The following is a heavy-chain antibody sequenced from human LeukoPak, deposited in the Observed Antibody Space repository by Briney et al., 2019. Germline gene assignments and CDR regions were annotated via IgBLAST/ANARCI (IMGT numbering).Heavy chain of an antibody. CDR1: GFTFSNYW. V-gene: IGHV3-7*01. D-gene: IGHD1-7*01. J-gene: IGHJ5*02. Sequence: GGSLRLSCVTSGFTFSNYWMSWVRQAPGKGLEWVANLKPDGSEKYYVDSVKGRFTVSRDNAKNSLYLQMNSLRAEDTAVYYCTTLGGTARFDPWGQGTLVTVFS. CDR3: TTLGGTARFDP. CDR2: LKPDGSEK.